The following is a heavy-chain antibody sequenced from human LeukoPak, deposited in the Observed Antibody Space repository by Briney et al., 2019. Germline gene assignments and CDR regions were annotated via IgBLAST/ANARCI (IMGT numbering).Heavy chain of an antibody. J-gene: IGHJ4*02. Sequence: GGSLRLSCAASGFSFSNYGMSWVRQAPGKSLEWVSGVSASGASTYSEDSVKGRFIISRDNSKNTVFLQMNSLRAEDTAVYYCARQHTAWYVDYWGQGILVTVSS. CDR3: ARQHTAWYVDY. CDR1: GFSFSNYG. V-gene: IGHV3-23*01. CDR2: VSASGAST. D-gene: IGHD1-1*01.